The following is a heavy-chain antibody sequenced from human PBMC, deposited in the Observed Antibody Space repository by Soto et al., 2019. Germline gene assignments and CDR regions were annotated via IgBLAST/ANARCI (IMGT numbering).Heavy chain of an antibody. CDR2: IIPIFGTA. Sequence: SVKVSCKASGGTFISYAISWVRQAPGQGLEWMGGIIPIFGTANYAQKFQGRVTITADESTSTAYMELSSLRSEDTAGYYCARPWEPSHEAFDHLGQGTLVTVSS. CDR1: GGTFISYA. CDR3: ARPWEPSHEAFDH. D-gene: IGHD1-26*01. J-gene: IGHJ4*02. V-gene: IGHV1-69*13.